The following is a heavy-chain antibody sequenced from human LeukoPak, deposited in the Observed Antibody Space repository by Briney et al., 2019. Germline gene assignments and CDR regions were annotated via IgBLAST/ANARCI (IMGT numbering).Heavy chain of an antibody. CDR1: GGSFSGYY. CDR2: INHSGST. D-gene: IGHD3-10*01. V-gene: IGHV4-34*01. CDR3: VRSAGRYYEN. J-gene: IGHJ4*02. Sequence: PSETLSLTCAVYGGSFSGYYWSWIRQPPGKGLEWIGEINHSGSTNYNPSLKSRVTISVDTSKNQFSLKLSSVTAADTAVYYCVRSAGRYYENWGQGTLVTVSS.